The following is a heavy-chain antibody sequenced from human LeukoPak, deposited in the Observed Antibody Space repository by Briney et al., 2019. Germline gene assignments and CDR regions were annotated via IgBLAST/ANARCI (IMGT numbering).Heavy chain of an antibody. D-gene: IGHD4-17*01. V-gene: IGHV4-61*02. J-gene: IGHJ4*02. CDR1: DGSISSGSYY. CDR2: IYTSGST. CDR3: ARVPRGRYGDYVDYFDY. Sequence: SETLSLTCTVSDGSISSGSYYWSWIRQPAGKGLEWIGRIYTSGSTNYNPSLKSRVTISVDTSKNQFSLKLSSVTAADTAVYYCARVPRGRYGDYVDYFDYWGQGTLVTLSS.